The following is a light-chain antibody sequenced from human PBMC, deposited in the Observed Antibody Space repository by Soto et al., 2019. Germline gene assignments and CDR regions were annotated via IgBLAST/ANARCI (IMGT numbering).Light chain of an antibody. CDR3: QQYGSSPWT. J-gene: IGKJ1*01. CDR1: QSVSSSY. Sequence: EIVLTQSPGTLSLSPGERATLSCRASQSVSSSYLAWYQQKPGRAPRLLIYGASSRATGIPDRFSGSGSETDFTLTISRLEPEDFAVYYWQQYGSSPWTFGQGTKVEIK. V-gene: IGKV3-20*01. CDR2: GAS.